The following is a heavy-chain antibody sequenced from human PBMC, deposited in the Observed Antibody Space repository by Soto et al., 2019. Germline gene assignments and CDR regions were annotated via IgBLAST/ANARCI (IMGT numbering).Heavy chain of an antibody. CDR2: ISSSSSYI. V-gene: IGHV3-21*01. J-gene: IGHJ4*02. CDR1: GFTFSSYS. CDR3: ARDQGAGGGNSLDS. D-gene: IGHD2-21*02. Sequence: EVQLVESGGGLVKPGGSLRLSCAASGFTFSSYSMNWVRQAPGKGLEWVSSISSSSSYIYYADSVKGRFTISRDNAKTSLYLQMNSLRAEDTAVYYCARDQGAGGGNSLDSWGQGTLVTVSS.